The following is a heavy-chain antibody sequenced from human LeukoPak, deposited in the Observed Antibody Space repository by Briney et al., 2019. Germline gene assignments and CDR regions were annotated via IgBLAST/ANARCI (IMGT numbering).Heavy chain of an antibody. CDR2: ISAYNGNT. Sequence: ASVKVSCRASGYTFTSYGISWVRQAPGQGLEWMGWISAYNGNTNYAQKLQGRVTMTTDTSTSTAYMELRSLRSDDTAVYYCARVTRHMSSGWTVWFDPWGQGTLVTVSS. CDR1: GYTFTSYG. D-gene: IGHD6-19*01. CDR3: ARVTRHMSSGWTVWFDP. V-gene: IGHV1-18*01. J-gene: IGHJ5*02.